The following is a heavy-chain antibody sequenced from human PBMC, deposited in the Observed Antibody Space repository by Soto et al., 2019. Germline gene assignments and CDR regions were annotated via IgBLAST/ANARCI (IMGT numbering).Heavy chain of an antibody. CDR1: GLTFSDHY. Sequence: EVQLVESGGGLVQPGGSLRLSCAVSGLTFSDHYMGWVRQAPGKGLDWVGRIRDRVHSYSTEYAACVKGRFTISRDDSRSSLYLQMNSLKMEDTAVFYCVSLWSVTGIRDYWGRGTLVTVSS. V-gene: IGHV3-72*01. D-gene: IGHD1-20*01. CDR3: VSLWSVTGIRDY. CDR2: IRDRVHSYST. J-gene: IGHJ4*02.